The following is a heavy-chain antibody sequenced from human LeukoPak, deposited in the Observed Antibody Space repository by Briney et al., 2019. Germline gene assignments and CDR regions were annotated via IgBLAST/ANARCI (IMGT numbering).Heavy chain of an antibody. CDR2: ISYDGSNK. V-gene: IGHV3-30*03. J-gene: IGHJ4*02. CDR3: ARASTTVPNLLDY. Sequence: GGSLRLSCAASGFSFSNYGMHWVRQAPGKGLEWAAVISYDGSNKYYADSVKGRFTISRDNSKNTLYLQMNSLRAEDTAVYYCARASTTVPNLLDYWGQGALVSVSS. D-gene: IGHD4-17*01. CDR1: GFSFSNYG.